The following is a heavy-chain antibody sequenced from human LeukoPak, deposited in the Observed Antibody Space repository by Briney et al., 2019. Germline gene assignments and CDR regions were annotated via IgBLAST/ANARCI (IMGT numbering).Heavy chain of an antibody. D-gene: IGHD3-22*01. CDR3: ARETYYYDSSGYYHY. Sequence: PSETLSLTCTVSGGSISSYYWSWIRQPPGKGLEWIGEIYHSGSTNYNPSLKSRVTISVDKSKNQFSLKLSSETAADTAVYYCARETYYYDSSGYYHYWGQETLVTVSS. CDR2: IYHSGST. J-gene: IGHJ4*02. V-gene: IGHV4-59*12. CDR1: GGSISSYY.